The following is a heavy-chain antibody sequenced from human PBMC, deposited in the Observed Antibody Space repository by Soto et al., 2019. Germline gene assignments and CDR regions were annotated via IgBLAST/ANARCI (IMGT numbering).Heavy chain of an antibody. CDR2: IYWDDDK. CDR1: GFSLSTSGVG. Sequence: ESGPTLVNPTQTLTLTCTFSGFSLSTSGVGVGWLRQPPGKALEWLALIYWDDDKRYSPSLQSRLTITKDTSKNQVVLTVTNMDPVDTATYYCAQKNSGYSFDYWGQGTLVTVSS. V-gene: IGHV2-5*02. D-gene: IGHD5-12*01. CDR3: AQKNSGYSFDY. J-gene: IGHJ4*02.